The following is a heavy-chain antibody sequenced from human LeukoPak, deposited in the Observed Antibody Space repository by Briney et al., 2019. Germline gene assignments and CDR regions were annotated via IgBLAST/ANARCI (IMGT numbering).Heavy chain of an antibody. Sequence: SETLSLTCTVSGGSISSYYWSWIRQPPGKGLEWIGYIYYSGSTNYNPSLKSRVTISVDTSKNQFPLRLSSVTAADTAVYYCARVTGYMIGDYFDYWGQGTLVTVSS. CDR1: GGSISSYY. D-gene: IGHD3-22*01. CDR2: IYYSGST. V-gene: IGHV4-59*01. CDR3: ARVTGYMIGDYFDY. J-gene: IGHJ4*02.